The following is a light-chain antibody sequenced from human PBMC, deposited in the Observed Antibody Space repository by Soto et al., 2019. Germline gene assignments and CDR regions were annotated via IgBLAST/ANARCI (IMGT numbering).Light chain of an antibody. J-gene: IGLJ2*01. Sequence: QSVLTQPPSVSGTPGQRVTISCSGSDSNIGSKTVRWYQQLPGTAPKLLIHRDDQRPSGVPDRFSASRSDTSATLAVIGLQSEDEADYYCASWDDIRDAGVVFGGGTQLTVL. CDR3: ASWDDIRDAGVV. CDR1: DSNIGSKT. V-gene: IGLV1-44*01. CDR2: RDD.